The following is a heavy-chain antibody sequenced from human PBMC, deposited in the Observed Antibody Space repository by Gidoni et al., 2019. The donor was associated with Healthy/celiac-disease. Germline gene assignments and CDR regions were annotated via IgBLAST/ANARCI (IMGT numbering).Heavy chain of an antibody. CDR1: GFTFSSYS. CDR2: ISSSSSYI. CDR3: ASLGEYYFDY. J-gene: IGHJ4*02. D-gene: IGHD7-27*01. Sequence: EVQLVESGGGLVKPGGYLRLSCAASGFTFSSYSMNWVRQAPGKGLEWFSSISSSSSYIYYADSVKGRFTISRDNAKNSLYLQMNSLRAEDTAVYYCASLGEYYFDYWGQGTLVTVSS. V-gene: IGHV3-21*01.